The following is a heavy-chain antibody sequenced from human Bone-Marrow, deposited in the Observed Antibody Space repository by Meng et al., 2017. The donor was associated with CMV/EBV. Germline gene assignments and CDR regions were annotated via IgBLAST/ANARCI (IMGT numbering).Heavy chain of an antibody. CDR3: ARDLLGGYCSSTSCPIFDY. CDR2: IIPILGIA. CDR1: GGTFSSYT. J-gene: IGHJ4*02. Sequence: SVKVSCKASGGTFSSYTISWVRQAPGQGLEWMGRIIPILGIANYAQKFQGRVTITADKSTSTAYMELSSLRSEDTAVYYCARDLLGGYCSSTSCPIFDYWGQGTLVTVSS. D-gene: IGHD2-2*01. V-gene: IGHV1-69*04.